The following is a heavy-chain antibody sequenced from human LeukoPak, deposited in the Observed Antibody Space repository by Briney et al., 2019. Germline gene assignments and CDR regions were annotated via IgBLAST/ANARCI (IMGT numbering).Heavy chain of an antibody. D-gene: IGHD5-18*01. CDR2: IYYSGST. CDR3: VRGADLLWLFPY. V-gene: IGHV4-39*07. Sequence: PSETLSLTCTVAGGSISSYYWGWIRQPPGKGLEWIGSIYYSGSTYYNPSLKSRVTISVDTSKNQFSLKLSSVTAADTAVYYCVRGADLLWLFPYWGQGTLVTVSS. CDR1: GGSISSYY. J-gene: IGHJ4*02.